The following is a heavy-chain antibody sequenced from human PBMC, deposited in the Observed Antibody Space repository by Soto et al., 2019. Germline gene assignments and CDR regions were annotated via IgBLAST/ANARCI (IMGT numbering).Heavy chain of an antibody. J-gene: IGHJ4*02. Sequence: PSETLSLTCTVSGGSISSGDYYWSWIRQPPGKGLEWIGYIYYSGSTYYNPSLKSRVTISVDTSKNQFSLKLSSVTAADTAVYYCGGAYDSSGYPLDYWGQGSPVTVSS. CDR2: IYYSGST. CDR1: GGSISSGDYY. D-gene: IGHD3-22*01. CDR3: GGAYDSSGYPLDY. V-gene: IGHV4-30-4*01.